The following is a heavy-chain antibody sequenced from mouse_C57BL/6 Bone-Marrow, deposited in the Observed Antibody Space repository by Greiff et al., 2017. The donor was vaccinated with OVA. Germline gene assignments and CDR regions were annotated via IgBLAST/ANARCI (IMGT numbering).Heavy chain of an antibody. V-gene: IGHV1-81*01. D-gene: IGHD2-4*01. CDR1: GYTFTSYG. CDR3: AREFPDYEDY. CDR2: IYPRSGNT. J-gene: IGHJ2*01. Sequence: VKLMESGAELARPGASVKLSCKASGYTFTSYGISWVKQRTGQGLEWIGEIYPRSGNTYYNEKFKGKATLTVDKSSSTAYMELRSLTSEDSAVYFCAREFPDYEDYWGQGTTLTVSS.